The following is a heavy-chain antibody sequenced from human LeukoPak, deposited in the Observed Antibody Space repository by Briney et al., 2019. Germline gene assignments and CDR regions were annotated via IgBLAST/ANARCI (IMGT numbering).Heavy chain of an antibody. V-gene: IGHV3-21*01. CDR3: VRLRRNNDRSGYYYYYDY. CDR1: GYTFSDFS. Sequence: GGSLRLSCAASGYTFSDFSVNWVRQAPGKGLEWVSSISDRSNYRYYADSVRGRFTISRDDAKDSLFLQMNSLRAEDTAVYFCVRLRRNNDRSGYYYYYDYWGQGTLVTVSS. J-gene: IGHJ4*02. D-gene: IGHD3-22*01. CDR2: ISDRSNYR.